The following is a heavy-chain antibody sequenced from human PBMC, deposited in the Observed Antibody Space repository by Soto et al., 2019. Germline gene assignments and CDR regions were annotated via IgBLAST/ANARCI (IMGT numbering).Heavy chain of an antibody. Sequence: PGGSLRLSCAASGFTFSTYGMHWVRQAPGKGLEWVAVIWYDGSNKYYADSVKGRFTISRDNSKNTLYLQMNSLRAEDTAVYYCARDRLPTQYSSSWFNFDYWGQGTLVTVS. CDR2: IWYDGSNK. V-gene: IGHV3-33*01. D-gene: IGHD6-13*01. CDR1: GFTFSTYG. CDR3: ARDRLPTQYSSSWFNFDY. J-gene: IGHJ4*02.